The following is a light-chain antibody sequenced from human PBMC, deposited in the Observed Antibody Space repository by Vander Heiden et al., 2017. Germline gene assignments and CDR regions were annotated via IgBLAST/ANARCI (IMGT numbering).Light chain of an antibody. V-gene: IGKV1-5*03. J-gene: IGKJ4*01. CDR2: KAS. CDR3: QQYNSYPLT. CDR1: QSISSW. Sequence: DIQMTQSPSTLSASVGDRVTITCRASQSISSWLAWYQQKPGKAPKLLIYKASSLESGVPSRFSGSGAGKEFTLTISSLQHDDFATYYCQQYNSYPLTFGGGTKVEIK.